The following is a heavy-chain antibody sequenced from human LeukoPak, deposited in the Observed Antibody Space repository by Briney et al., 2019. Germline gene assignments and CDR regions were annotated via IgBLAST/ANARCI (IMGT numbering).Heavy chain of an antibody. D-gene: IGHD6-6*01. J-gene: IGHJ4*02. Sequence: SETLSLTCSVSGGSVSSYYWSWIRQPPGQGLEWIGYVYYTGSSNYNPSLKSRVTMFEDKSTNQFSLSVYSVTVADTAVYYCARHFAYSSSSYFDYWGQGSLVTVSS. CDR2: VYYTGSS. CDR1: GGSVSSYY. V-gene: IGHV4-59*08. CDR3: ARHFAYSSSSYFDY.